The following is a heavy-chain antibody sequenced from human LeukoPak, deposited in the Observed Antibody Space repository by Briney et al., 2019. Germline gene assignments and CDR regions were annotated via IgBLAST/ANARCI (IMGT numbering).Heavy chain of an antibody. J-gene: IGHJ6*02. Sequence: GGSLRLSCAASGFTFSSYGMHWVRQAPGKGLEWVAVISYDGSNKYYADSVKGRFTISRDNSKNTLYLQMNSLRAEDTAVYYCAKDRYCSSTSCYDDYYYGMDVWGQGTTVTVSS. CDR3: AKDRYCSSTSCYDDYYYGMDV. CDR2: ISYDGSNK. V-gene: IGHV3-30*18. CDR1: GFTFSSYG. D-gene: IGHD2-2*01.